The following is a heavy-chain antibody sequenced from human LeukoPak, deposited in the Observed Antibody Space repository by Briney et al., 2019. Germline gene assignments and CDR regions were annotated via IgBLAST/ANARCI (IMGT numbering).Heavy chain of an antibody. CDR1: GFTFDDYG. J-gene: IGHJ3*02. Sequence: GGSLRLSCAASGFTFDDYGMNWVRQAPGKGLEWVSSIGINDNYIWYADSVKGRFTISRDNAKNSLYLQMNSLRAEDTAVYYCARGIVGVVTVYIPHAFDIWGQGTMVTVSS. D-gene: IGHD2-21*02. CDR2: IGINDNYI. CDR3: ARGIVGVVTVYIPHAFDI. V-gene: IGHV3-21*01.